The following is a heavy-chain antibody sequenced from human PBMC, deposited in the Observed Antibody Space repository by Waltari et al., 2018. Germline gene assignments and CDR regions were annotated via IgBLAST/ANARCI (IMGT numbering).Heavy chain of an antibody. CDR3: ATSPIALFGTLY. CDR1: GKTLTELS. Sequence: QVQLVQSGAEVKKPGASVTVSCQVSGKTLTELSMHWVRQAPGKGLEWMGGFDPEDGETIYAQSFQGRVTMTEDTSTDTAYMEVSSLRSEDTAVYYCATSPIALFGTLYWGQGTLVTVSS. J-gene: IGHJ4*02. V-gene: IGHV1-24*01. D-gene: IGHD6-13*01. CDR2: FDPEDGET.